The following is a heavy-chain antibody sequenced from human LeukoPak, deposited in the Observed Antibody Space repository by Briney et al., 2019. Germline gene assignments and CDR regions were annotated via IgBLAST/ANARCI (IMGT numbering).Heavy chain of an antibody. CDR1: GFTFSSYS. V-gene: IGHV3-23*01. Sequence: PGGSLRLSCAASGFTFSSYSMNWVRQAPRKGLEWVSAISGSGGSAYYADSVKGRFTISRDNSKNTLYLQMNSLRAEDTAVYYCAKRYCSSTSSAKHYYYYGMDVWGQGTTVTVSS. CDR2: ISGSGGSA. CDR3: AKRYCSSTSSAKHYYYYGMDV. J-gene: IGHJ6*02. D-gene: IGHD2-2*01.